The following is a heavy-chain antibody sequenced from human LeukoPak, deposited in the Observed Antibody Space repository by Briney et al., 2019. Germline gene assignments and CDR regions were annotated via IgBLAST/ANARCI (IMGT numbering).Heavy chain of an antibody. CDR2: ISSSSSYI. D-gene: IGHD2-2*01. CDR3: ARGGVVPAASDY. Sequence: GGSLRLSCAASGFTFSSYSMNWVRQAPGKGLEWVSSISSSSSYIYYADSVKGRFTISRDNAKNSLYLQMNSLRAEDTAVYYCARGGVVPAASDYWGQGPLVTVSS. V-gene: IGHV3-21*01. CDR1: GFTFSSYS. J-gene: IGHJ4*02.